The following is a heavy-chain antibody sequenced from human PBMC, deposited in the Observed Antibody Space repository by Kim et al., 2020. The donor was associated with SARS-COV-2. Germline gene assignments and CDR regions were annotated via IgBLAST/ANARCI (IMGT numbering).Heavy chain of an antibody. CDR3: ARYCSGGTCYGSAFDI. V-gene: IGHV4-4*07. CDR1: GDSISRYY. J-gene: IGHJ3*02. Sequence: SETLSLTCTVSGDSISRYYWSWIRQPAGKGLEWIGRTYTSGTTYYNPSLKSRVTMSVDTSENQFSLKLSSVTAADTAVYYCARYCSGGTCYGSAFDIWGQGTMVTVSS. CDR2: TYTSGTT. D-gene: IGHD2-15*01.